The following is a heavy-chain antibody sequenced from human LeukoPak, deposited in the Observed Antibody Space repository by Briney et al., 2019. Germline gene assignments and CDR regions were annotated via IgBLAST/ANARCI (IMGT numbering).Heavy chain of an antibody. CDR2: IYSGGST. V-gene: IGHV3-53*01. CDR1: GFTVSSNY. CDR3: AKYDLSSSRTRTAFEY. Sequence: GGSLRLSCAASGFTVSSNYMSWVRQAPGKGLEWVSVIYSGGSTYYADSVKGRFTISRDNSKNTLYLQMNSLRVEDTAVYYCAKYDLSSSRTRTAFEYWGQGTLVTVSS. D-gene: IGHD6-13*01. J-gene: IGHJ4*02.